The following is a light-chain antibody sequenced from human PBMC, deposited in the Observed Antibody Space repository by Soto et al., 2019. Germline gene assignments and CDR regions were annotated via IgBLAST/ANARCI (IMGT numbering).Light chain of an antibody. V-gene: IGKV3-15*01. CDR3: QQYDNWPPRWT. J-gene: IGKJ1*01. Sequence: VSTQYPTTPSVSPGERVTVSCRSGRSVSSSLAWYQQKLGQSPRLLIYGASTRATGIPARFSGSGSGTEFTLTISSLEPEDFAVYYCQQYDNWPPRWTFGQGTKVDIK. CDR2: GAS. CDR1: RSVSSS.